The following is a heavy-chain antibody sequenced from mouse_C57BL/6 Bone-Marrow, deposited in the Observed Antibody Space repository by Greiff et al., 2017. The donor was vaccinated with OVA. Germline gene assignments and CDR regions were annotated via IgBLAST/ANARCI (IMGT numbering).Heavy chain of an antibody. CDR2: IHPNSGST. Sequence: QVQLKQSGAELVKPGASVKLSCKASGYTFTSYWMHWVKQRPGQGLEWIGMIHPNSGSTNYNEKFKSKATLTVDKSSSTAYMQLSSLTSEDSAVYYCARDPLSLRGYWGQGTTLTVSS. V-gene: IGHV1-64*01. D-gene: IGHD1-1*01. J-gene: IGHJ2*01. CDR3: ARDPLSLRGY. CDR1: GYTFTSYW.